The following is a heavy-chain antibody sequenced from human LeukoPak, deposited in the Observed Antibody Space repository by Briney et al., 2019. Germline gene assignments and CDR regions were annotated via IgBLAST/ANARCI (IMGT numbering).Heavy chain of an antibody. CDR2: INPSGGST. CDR3: ARVSNRYDSSGYSFRY. J-gene: IGHJ4*02. CDR1: GYTLTSYY. Sequence: ASVKVSCKSSGYTLTSYYMHWVRQAPGQGLDWMGIINPSGGSTSYAQKFQGRVTMTRDTSTSTVYMELSSLRSEDTAVYYCARVSNRYDSSGYSFRYWGQGTLVTVSS. D-gene: IGHD3-22*01. V-gene: IGHV1-46*01.